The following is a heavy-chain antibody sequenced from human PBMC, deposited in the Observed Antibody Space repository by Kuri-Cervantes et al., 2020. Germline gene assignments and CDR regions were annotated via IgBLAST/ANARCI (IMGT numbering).Heavy chain of an antibody. CDR2: TYYRSKWYY. J-gene: IGHJ4*02. D-gene: IGHD3-10*01. Sequence: SQTLSLTCAISGDIVSSNSAAWNWIRQSPSRGLEWLGRTYYRSKWYYDYAVSVKSRITINPDTSKNQFSLQLNSVTPEDTAVYYCALNHYGSGSYYSSFDYWGQGILVTVSS. V-gene: IGHV6-1*01. CDR1: GDIVSSNSAA. CDR3: ALNHYGSGSYYSSFDY.